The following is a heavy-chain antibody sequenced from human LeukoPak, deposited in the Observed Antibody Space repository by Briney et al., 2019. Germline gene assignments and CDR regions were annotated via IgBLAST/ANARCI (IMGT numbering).Heavy chain of an antibody. V-gene: IGHV4-59*11. Sequence: SETLSLTCAVSGDSFSSHYWTWIRQSPGTGLEWIGYISHIGRTNYNPSLKSRVTISIDTSKNQFSLKLRSVAAADTAVYYCARDLVTVTKGFDIWGRGTMVSVSS. CDR1: GDSFSSHY. D-gene: IGHD4-17*01. J-gene: IGHJ3*02. CDR3: ARDLVTVTKGFDI. CDR2: ISHIGRT.